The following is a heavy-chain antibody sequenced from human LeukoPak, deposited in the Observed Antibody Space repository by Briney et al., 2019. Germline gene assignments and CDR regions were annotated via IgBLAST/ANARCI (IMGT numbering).Heavy chain of an antibody. CDR3: AREGSSSSFFDP. D-gene: IGHD6-6*01. Sequence: SETQSLTCTVSGGSLSSSSYYWGWIRQPPGKGLEWIGSIYYSGNTYYNPSLKSRVTISVDTSKNQFSLKLSSVTAADTAVYYCAREGSSSSFFDPWGQGTLVTVSS. J-gene: IGHJ5*02. V-gene: IGHV4-39*07. CDR2: IYYSGNT. CDR1: GGSLSSSSYY.